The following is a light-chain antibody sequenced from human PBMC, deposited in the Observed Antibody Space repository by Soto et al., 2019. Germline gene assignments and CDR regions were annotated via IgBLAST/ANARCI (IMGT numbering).Light chain of an antibody. V-gene: IGKV3-20*01. Sequence: EIVLTQSPGTLSLSPGERATLSCRASQSVSSSYLAWYQQKPGQAPRLLIYGASTRATGIPARFSGSGSGTEFTLTISSLQPEDVATYYCQKYNSAPRTFGQGTKVDI. CDR3: QKYNSAPRT. CDR2: GAS. CDR1: QSVSSSY. J-gene: IGKJ1*01.